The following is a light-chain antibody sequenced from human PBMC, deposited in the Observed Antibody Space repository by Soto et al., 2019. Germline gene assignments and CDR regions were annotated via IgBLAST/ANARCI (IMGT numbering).Light chain of an antibody. CDR1: SSDVGSYNI. V-gene: IGLV2-23*03. Sequence: QSALTQRASVSGSPGQSITISCTGTSSDVGSYNIVSWYQQHPGKAPKLIIYEGSKRPSGISNRFSGSKSGNTASLTISGLQADDEADYYCCSNELSDTVYVVFGGGTKLTVL. CDR3: CSNELSDTVYVV. CDR2: EGS. J-gene: IGLJ2*01.